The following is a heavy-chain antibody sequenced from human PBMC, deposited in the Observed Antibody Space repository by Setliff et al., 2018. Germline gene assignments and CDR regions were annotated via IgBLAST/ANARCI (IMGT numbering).Heavy chain of an antibody. CDR2: IYSSGST. Sequence: PSETLSLTCTVSGGSISSGDYYWSWIRQPPGKGLEWIGYIYSSGSTYYNPSLKSRVSIPVDTSKNQFSLKLSSVTAADTAVYYCARESRYYYDNLGTLDYWGQRTLVTVSS. J-gene: IGHJ4*02. CDR3: ARESRYYYDNLGTLDY. V-gene: IGHV4-30-4*08. D-gene: IGHD3-22*01. CDR1: GGSISSGDYY.